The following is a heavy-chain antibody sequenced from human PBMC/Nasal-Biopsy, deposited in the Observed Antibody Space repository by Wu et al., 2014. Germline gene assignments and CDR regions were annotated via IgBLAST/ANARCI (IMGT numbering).Heavy chain of an antibody. CDR3: ARYYYYDSSGFYYYFDY. J-gene: IGHJ4*02. CDR2: IYYSGTT. CDR1: GGSVSSDSYY. D-gene: IGHD3-22*01. V-gene: IGHV4-39*01. Sequence: TLSLTCTVSGGSVSSDSYYWSWIRQPAGKGLEWIGSIYYSGTTYYNPSLKSRVTISVDTSKNQFSLKLNSVTAADTAVYYCARYYYYDSSGFYYYFDYWGPGNPGHRLL.